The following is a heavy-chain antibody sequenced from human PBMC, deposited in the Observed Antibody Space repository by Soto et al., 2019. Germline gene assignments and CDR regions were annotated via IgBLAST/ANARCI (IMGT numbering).Heavy chain of an antibody. CDR2: IYYSGST. J-gene: IGHJ3*02. V-gene: IGHV4-59*01. CDR3: ARVAPRRDAFDI. Sequence: SETLSLTCTVSGGSISSYYWSWIRQPPGKGLEWIGYIYYSGSTNYNPSLKSRVTISVDTSKNQFSLKLSSVTAADTAVYYCARVAPRRDAFDIWGQGTMVTVS. CDR1: GGSISSYY.